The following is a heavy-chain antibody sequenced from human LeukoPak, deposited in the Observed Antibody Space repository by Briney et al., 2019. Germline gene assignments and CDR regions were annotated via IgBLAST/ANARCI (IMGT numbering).Heavy chain of an antibody. CDR3: ARDKYCSSTSCYHFDY. CDR1: GGTFSSYA. D-gene: IGHD2-2*01. J-gene: IGHJ4*02. CDR2: IIPIFGTA. V-gene: IGHV1-69*05. Sequence: SVKVSCKASGGTFSSYAISWVRQAPGQGLEWMGGIIPIFGTANYAQKFQGRVTMTRDTSTSTVYMELSSLRSEDTAVYYCARDKYCSSTSCYHFDYWGQGTLVTVSS.